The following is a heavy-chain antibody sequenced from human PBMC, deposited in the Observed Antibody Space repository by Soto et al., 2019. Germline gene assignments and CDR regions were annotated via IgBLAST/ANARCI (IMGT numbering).Heavy chain of an antibody. CDR1: GDTDTNYV. V-gene: IGHV1-69*01. D-gene: IGHD3-16*02. CDR3: EAEMTFGKLSVV. CDR2: IFPKFGTT. J-gene: IGHJ6*02. Sequence: QVQLVQSGAEVNKPGSSVKVSCKASGDTDTNYVISWVRQAPGQGLEWMGGIFPKFGTTYSAQKLQDRLTITADESTSTVYMQLSSLRLDDTAVYYCEAEMTFGKLSVVWGQGTTVTVSS.